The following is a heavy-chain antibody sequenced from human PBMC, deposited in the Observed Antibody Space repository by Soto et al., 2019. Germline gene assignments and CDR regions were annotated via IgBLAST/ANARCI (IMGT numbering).Heavy chain of an antibody. CDR3: AKGDNLGPKTGYAFDP. CDR1: GDSVSSNTAS. D-gene: IGHD5-12*01. CDR2: TYFRSKWYN. Sequence: SQTLSLTCAISGDSVSSNTASWNWIRQSPSRGLEWLGRTYFRSKWYNDYAASVKSRIIINPDTSNNQFSLQLNSVTPEDTAVYFCAKGDNLGPKTGYAFDPWGQGIMVTVYS. V-gene: IGHV6-1*01. J-gene: IGHJ5*02.